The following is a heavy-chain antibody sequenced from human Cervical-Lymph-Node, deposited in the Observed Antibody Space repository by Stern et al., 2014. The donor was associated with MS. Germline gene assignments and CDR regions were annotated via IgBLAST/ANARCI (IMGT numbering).Heavy chain of an antibody. Sequence: VQLVESGAEVKKPGESLKISCEASGYSFTNYWIGWVRQMPGKGLEWMGIIYPGDSDTSYSPSFQGRVTISAQKAFSTAYLQWSSLKASDTAMYCCARLMVRGITDAFDIWGQGTLVTVSS. CDR1: GYSFTNYW. D-gene: IGHD3-10*01. CDR2: IYPGDSDT. V-gene: IGHV5-51*01. CDR3: ARLMVRGITDAFDI. J-gene: IGHJ3*02.